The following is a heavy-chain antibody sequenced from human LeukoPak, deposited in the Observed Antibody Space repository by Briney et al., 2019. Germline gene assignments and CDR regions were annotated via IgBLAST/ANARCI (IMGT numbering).Heavy chain of an antibody. D-gene: IGHD6-13*01. Sequence: SETLSLTCTVSGGSISSYYWSWIRQPPGKGLEWIGYIYYSGSTNYNPSLKSRVTISVDTSKNQFSLKLSSVTAADTAVYYCARGRGSSWYDYYYYGMDVWGQGTTVTVSS. CDR2: IYYSGST. CDR3: ARGRGSSWYDYYYYGMDV. J-gene: IGHJ6*02. CDR1: GGSISSYY. V-gene: IGHV4-59*01.